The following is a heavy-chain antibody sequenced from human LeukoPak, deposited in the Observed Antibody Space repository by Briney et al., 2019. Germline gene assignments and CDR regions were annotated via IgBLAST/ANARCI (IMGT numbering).Heavy chain of an antibody. Sequence: PGRSLRLSCAASGFTFSSYGMHWVRQAPGKGLEWVAVIWYDGSNKYNAVSVKGRFTISRDNSKNTLYLEMNSLRAEDTAVYYCARDKGRNVIWTLEYWGQGTLVTVSS. CDR3: ARDKGRNVIWTLEY. CDR1: GFTFSSYG. D-gene: IGHD2-15*01. J-gene: IGHJ4*02. V-gene: IGHV3-33*01. CDR2: IWYDGSNK.